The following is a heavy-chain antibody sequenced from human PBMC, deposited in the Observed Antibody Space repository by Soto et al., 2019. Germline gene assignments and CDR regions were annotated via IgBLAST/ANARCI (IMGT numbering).Heavy chain of an antibody. CDR3: AKASESTPPPYTGPAY. CDR2: ISASGGST. CDR1: GFTFSSYA. Sequence: GGSLRLSCAASGFTFSSYAMSWVRQAPGKGLEWVSAISASGGSTYYADSVKGRFTISRDNSKNTLYLQMNSLRAEDTAVYYCAKASESTPPPYTGPAYWGQGTLVPVSP. D-gene: IGHD4-4*01. J-gene: IGHJ4*02. V-gene: IGHV3-23*01.